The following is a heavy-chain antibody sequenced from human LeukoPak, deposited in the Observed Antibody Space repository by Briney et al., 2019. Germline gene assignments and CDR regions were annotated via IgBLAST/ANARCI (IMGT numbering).Heavy chain of an antibody. V-gene: IGHV4-34*01. J-gene: IGHJ4*02. CDR1: GGSFSGYY. CDR2: INHSGST. CDR3: ARRGYYYGSGSYYRSRYFDY. D-gene: IGHD3-10*01. Sequence: SETLSLTCAVYGGSFSGYYWSWIRQPPGKGLEWIGEINHSGSTNYNPSLKSPVTISVDTSKNQFYLKLSSVTAADTAVYYCARRGYYYGSGSYYRSRYFDYWGQGTLVTVSS.